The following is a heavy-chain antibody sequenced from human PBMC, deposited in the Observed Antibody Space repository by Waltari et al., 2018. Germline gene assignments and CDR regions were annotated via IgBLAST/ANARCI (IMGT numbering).Heavy chain of an antibody. V-gene: IGHV3-74*01. Sequence: EVQLVESGGGLVQPGGSRRLSGAASGFGLSHYGRDWVRQVPGKGLVWVARTNKDGSGTAYAASVEGRLTISRDNAKSTLHLQMTSLTAEDTAVYYCVREKDLDGGCVFDYWGRGTLVTVSS. J-gene: IGHJ4*02. CDR1: GFGLSHYG. D-gene: IGHD3-16*01. CDR2: TNKDGSGT. CDR3: VREKDLDGGCVFDY.